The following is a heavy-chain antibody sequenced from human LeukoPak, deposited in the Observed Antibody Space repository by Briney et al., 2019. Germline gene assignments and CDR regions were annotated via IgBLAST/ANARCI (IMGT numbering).Heavy chain of an antibody. V-gene: IGHV4-4*07. Sequence: SETLSLTCTVSGGSISSYYWSWIRQPAGKGLEWIGRIYTSGSTNYNPSLKSRVTISVDTSKNQFSLKLSSVTAADTAVYYCARALSYYGSGSYYPSYYFDYWGQGTLVTVSS. CDR1: GGSISSYY. D-gene: IGHD3-10*01. CDR3: ARALSYYGSGSYYPSYYFDY. CDR2: IYTSGST. J-gene: IGHJ4*02.